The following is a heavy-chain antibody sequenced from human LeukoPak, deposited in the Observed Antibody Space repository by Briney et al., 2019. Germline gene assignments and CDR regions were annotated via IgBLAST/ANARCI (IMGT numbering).Heavy chain of an antibody. CDR3: ARDISGSYTVDY. CDR2: IQYDGSTK. Sequence: PGGSLRLSCAASGFTFSSYWMHWVRQAPGKGLDWVAVIQYDGSTKYYADSVKGRFTISRDNSRNTLDLQMNSLRAEDTAIYYCARDISGSYTVDYWGQGVLVTVSS. D-gene: IGHD1-26*01. J-gene: IGHJ4*02. V-gene: IGHV3-30-3*01. CDR1: GFTFSSYW.